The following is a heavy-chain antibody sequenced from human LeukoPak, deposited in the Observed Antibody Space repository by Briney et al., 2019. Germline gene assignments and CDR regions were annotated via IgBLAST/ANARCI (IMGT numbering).Heavy chain of an antibody. CDR3: ARDHPYGDYTGGAY. CDR2: IYYSGST. Sequence: SETLSLTCTVSGGSISSGGYNWSWIRQHPGKGLEWIGYIYYSGSTYYNPSLKSRVTISVDTSKNQFSLKLSSVTAADTAVYYCARDHPYGDYTGGAYWGQGTLVTVSS. CDR1: GGSISSGGYN. D-gene: IGHD4-17*01. J-gene: IGHJ4*02. V-gene: IGHV4-31*03.